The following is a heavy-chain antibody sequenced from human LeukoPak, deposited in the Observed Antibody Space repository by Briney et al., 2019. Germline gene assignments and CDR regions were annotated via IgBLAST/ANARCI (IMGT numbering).Heavy chain of an antibody. Sequence: SETLSLTCTVSGGSISSYFWSWIRQPPGKGLEWIGYFYYSGSTNYNPSLKSRVTISVDTSKNQFFLKLSSVTAADTAVYYCARLGRFGELYNDYWGQGTLVTVSS. CDR1: GGSISSYF. V-gene: IGHV4-59*01. CDR3: ARLGRFGELYNDY. D-gene: IGHD3-10*01. CDR2: FYYSGST. J-gene: IGHJ4*02.